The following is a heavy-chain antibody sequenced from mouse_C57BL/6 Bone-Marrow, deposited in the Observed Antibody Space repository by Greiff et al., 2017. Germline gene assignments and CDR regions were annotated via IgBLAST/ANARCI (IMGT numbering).Heavy chain of an antibody. CDR3: ARGHYQFAY. J-gene: IGHJ3*01. Sequence: EVQLQESGPGLVKPSQSLSLTCSVTGYSITSGYYWNWIRQFPGNKLEWMGYISYDGSNNYNPSLKNRISITRDTSKNQFFLKLNSVTTEDTATYYCARGHYQFAYWGQGTLVTVSA. CDR1: GYSITSGYY. CDR2: ISYDGSN. V-gene: IGHV3-6*01. D-gene: IGHD3-3*01.